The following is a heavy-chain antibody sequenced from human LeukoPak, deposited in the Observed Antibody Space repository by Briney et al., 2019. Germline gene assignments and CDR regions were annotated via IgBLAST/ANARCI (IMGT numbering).Heavy chain of an antibody. CDR1: GYTFTGYY. CDR2: INPNSGGA. CDR3: ARAKGAVDHNWFDP. J-gene: IGHJ5*02. V-gene: IGHV1-2*06. D-gene: IGHD6-19*01. Sequence: GASVKVSCKASGYTFTGYYMHWVRQAPGQGLEWMGRINPNSGGANYAQKFQGRVTMTSDTSISTAYMELSRLRSDDTAVYYCARAKGAVDHNWFDPWGQGTLVTVSS.